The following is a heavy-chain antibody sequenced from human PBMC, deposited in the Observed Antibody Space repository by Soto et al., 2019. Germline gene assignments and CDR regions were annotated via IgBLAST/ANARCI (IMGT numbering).Heavy chain of an antibody. CDR1: GGSISSYY. D-gene: IGHD1-26*01. V-gene: IGHV4-59*08. J-gene: IGHJ3*02. CDR3: ARRYGSAFDI. CDR2: IYYSGST. Sequence: QVQLQESGPGLVKPSETLSLTCTVSGGSISSYYWSWIRQPPGKGLEWIGYIYYSGSTNYNPSLKIRVTISVDTSKNQFSLRLSSVTAADTAVYYCARRYGSAFDIWGQRTMVTVSS.